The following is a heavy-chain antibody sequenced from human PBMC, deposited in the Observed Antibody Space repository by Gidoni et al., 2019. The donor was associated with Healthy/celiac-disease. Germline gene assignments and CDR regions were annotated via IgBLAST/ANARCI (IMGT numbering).Heavy chain of an antibody. J-gene: IGHJ4*02. CDR1: GGTFSSYY. D-gene: IGHD6-6*01. V-gene: IGHV1-69*01. CDR2: IIPILGTA. CDR3: ARGGQLADFDY. Sequence: QVQLVQSGAEVKKPGTSVKHSCKASGGTFSSYYISCVRQAPGQGLEWIGVIIPILGTANYAQKFQGRVTITADESTSTAYMELSSLRSEDTAVYYCARGGQLADFDYWGQGTLVTVSS.